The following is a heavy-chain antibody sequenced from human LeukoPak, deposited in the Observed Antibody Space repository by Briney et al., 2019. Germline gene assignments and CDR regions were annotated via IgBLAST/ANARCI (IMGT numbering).Heavy chain of an antibody. CDR1: GGSSTGYY. Sequence: PPESLSLTCALHGGSSTGYYWSWIRQPPGKGRGWMGEINHSVSTNNNTPPKRRVTIPVATSKTQSSRNRSSVAAADTTVYYCARGKEMATLWGQGTMVTVSS. J-gene: IGHJ1*01. CDR3: ARGKEMATL. CDR2: INHSVST. D-gene: IGHD5-24*01. V-gene: IGHV4-34*01.